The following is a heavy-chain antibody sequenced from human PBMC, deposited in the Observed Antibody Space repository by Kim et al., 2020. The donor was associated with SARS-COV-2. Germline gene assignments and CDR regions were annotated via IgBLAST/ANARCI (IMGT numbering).Heavy chain of an antibody. J-gene: IGHJ4*02. D-gene: IGHD6-13*01. CDR3: ARVSLGGSSWYYFDY. Sequence: ADSVKGRFTISRDNAKNSLYLQMNSLRAEDTAVYYCARVSLGGSSWYYFDYWGQGTLVTVSS. V-gene: IGHV3-11*05.